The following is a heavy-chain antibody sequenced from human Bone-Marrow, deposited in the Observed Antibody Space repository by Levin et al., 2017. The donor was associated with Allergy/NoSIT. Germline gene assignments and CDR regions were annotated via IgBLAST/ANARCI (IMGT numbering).Heavy chain of an antibody. CDR2: IYHDGGT. V-gene: IGHV4-31*03. D-gene: IGHD1-1*01. CDR3: ARELIQRGFDS. Sequence: PSETLSLTCTVSGGSISSHAYYWTWMRHHPGTGLEWIGYIYHDGGTYYNPSLKSRVTISTDTSKNQFSLKVSSVTAADTAVYYCARELIQRGFDSWGQGTLVSVSS. J-gene: IGHJ4*02. CDR1: GGSISSHAYY.